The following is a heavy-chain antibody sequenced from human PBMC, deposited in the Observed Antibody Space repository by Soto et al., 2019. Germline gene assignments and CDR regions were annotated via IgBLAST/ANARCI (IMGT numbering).Heavy chain of an antibody. D-gene: IGHD5-18*01. Sequence: EVPLLESGGGLVQPGGSLRLSCAASGFTFSSYAMSWVRQAPGKGLEWVSAISGSGGSTYYADSVKGRFTISRDNSKNALYLQMNSLRAEDTAVYYCERTLYSYGTDYWGQGTLVTVSS. J-gene: IGHJ4*02. CDR1: GFTFSSYA. V-gene: IGHV3-23*01. CDR3: ERTLYSYGTDY. CDR2: ISGSGGST.